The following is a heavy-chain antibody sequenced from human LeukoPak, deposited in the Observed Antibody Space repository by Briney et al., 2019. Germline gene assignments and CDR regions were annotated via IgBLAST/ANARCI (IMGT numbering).Heavy chain of an antibody. D-gene: IGHD6-19*01. CDR3: AREAPQSPECFQD. CDR2: TNPNSGNT. CDR1: GYTFTSYD. V-gene: IGHV1-8*01. Sequence: ASVKVSCKASGYTFTSYDINWVRQATGQGLEWMGWTNPNSGNTGYAQTVQGRVTMTSNSSISTAYMELRSLRSEDAAVYYCAREAPQSPECFQDWGQGTLVTVAS. J-gene: IGHJ1*01.